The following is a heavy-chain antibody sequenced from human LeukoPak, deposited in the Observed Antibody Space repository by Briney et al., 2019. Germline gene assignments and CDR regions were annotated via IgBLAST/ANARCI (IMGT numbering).Heavy chain of an antibody. V-gene: IGHV3-9*01. D-gene: IGHD3-22*01. Sequence: PGGSLRLSCAASGFTFDDYAMHWVRQAPGKGLEWVSGISWNSGSIGYADSVKGRFTISRDNAKNSLYLQMNSLRAEDTALYYCAKASQDYYDSSGYYGYWGQGTLVTVSS. CDR2: ISWNSGSI. CDR3: AKASQDYYDSSGYYGY. J-gene: IGHJ4*02. CDR1: GFTFDDYA.